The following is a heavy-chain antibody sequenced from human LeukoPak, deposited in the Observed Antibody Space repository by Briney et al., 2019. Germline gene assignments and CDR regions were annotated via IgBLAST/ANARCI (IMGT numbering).Heavy chain of an antibody. CDR3: ASPGYSSGWYVFDY. D-gene: IGHD6-19*01. V-gene: IGHV4-31*03. J-gene: IGHJ4*02. CDR2: INYRGST. Sequence: SETLSLTCTVSGGSISSGGYYWSWIRQHPGKGLEWIGYINYRGSTYYNPPLKSRVTISVDTSKNQFSLKLSSVTAADTAVYYCASPGYSSGWYVFDYWGQGTQVTVSS. CDR1: GGSISSGGYY.